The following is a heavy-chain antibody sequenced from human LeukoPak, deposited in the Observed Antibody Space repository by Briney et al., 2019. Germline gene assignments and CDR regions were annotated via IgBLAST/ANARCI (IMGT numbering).Heavy chain of an antibody. CDR2: IYSGGST. D-gene: IGHD4-17*01. V-gene: IGHV3-53*01. J-gene: IGHJ4*02. CDR1: EFSVGSNY. CDR3: AKGRTTTVRFLIDY. Sequence: PGGSLRLSCAASEFSVGSNYMTWVRQAPGKGLEWVSLIYSGGSTYYADSVKGRFTIPRDNSKNTLYLQMNSLRAEDTAVYYCAKGRTTTVRFLIDYWGQGTLVTVSS.